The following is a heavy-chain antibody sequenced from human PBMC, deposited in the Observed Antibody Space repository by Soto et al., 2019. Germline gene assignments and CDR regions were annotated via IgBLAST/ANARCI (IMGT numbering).Heavy chain of an antibody. V-gene: IGHV4-31*03. CDR1: GGSLSSGGYD. CDR2: IYYSGST. D-gene: IGHD5-18*01. J-gene: IGHJ5*02. CDR3: ETKLVDTAMVRGQNWFDP. Sequence: TLSLPCTFSGGSLSSGGYDWSWSRQPPGKGLAWIGYIYYSGSTYYNPSLKSRVNISVDTSKNQFSLKLSSVTAEDTAVYYCETKLVDTAMVRGQNWFDPWGQGTLGTVSS.